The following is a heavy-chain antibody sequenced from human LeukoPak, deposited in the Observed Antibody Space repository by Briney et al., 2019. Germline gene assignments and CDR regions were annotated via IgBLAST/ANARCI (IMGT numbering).Heavy chain of an antibody. CDR2: ISGSGGST. V-gene: IGHV3-23*01. Sequence: GASLRLSCAASGFTFSSYAMSWVRQAPGKGLEWVSAISGSGGSTYYADSMKGRFTISRDNSKNTLDLQMNSLRAEDTAVYYCAHSRSRMPGWADYWGQGTLVTVSS. J-gene: IGHJ4*02. CDR3: AHSRSRMPGWADY. D-gene: IGHD2-15*01. CDR1: GFTFSSYA.